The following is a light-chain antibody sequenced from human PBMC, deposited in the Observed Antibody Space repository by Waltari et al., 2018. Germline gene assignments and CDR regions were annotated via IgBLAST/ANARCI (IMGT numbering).Light chain of an antibody. CDR2: TNN. J-gene: IGLJ2*01. CDR3: ATWDDSLNGQVI. Sequence: QSVLTQPPLASGTPGQSVTISCSGSSSNIGNNYVDWYQQLPGKAPKLLIYTNNQRPSVVPDRFSGAKSGTSASLAISGLRSEDEADYYCATWDDSLNGQVIFGGGTKLTVL. V-gene: IGLV1-47*01. CDR1: SSNIGNNY.